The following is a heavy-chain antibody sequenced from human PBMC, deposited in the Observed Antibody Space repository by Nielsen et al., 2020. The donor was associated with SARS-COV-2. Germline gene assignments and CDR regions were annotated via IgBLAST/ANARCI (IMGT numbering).Heavy chain of an antibody. V-gene: IGHV4-59*01. J-gene: IGHJ6*02. CDR3: AKDIWDGYNSYGMDV. CDR1: GGSITRYY. CDR2: INDSGNT. D-gene: IGHD5-24*01. Sequence: SETLSLTCTVSGGSITRYYWTWIRQSPGKGLEWIGYINDSGNTNYSPSLKSRVTISLDSSKNQFSLILSSVTAADTAVYYCAKDIWDGYNSYGMDVWGQGTTVTVSS.